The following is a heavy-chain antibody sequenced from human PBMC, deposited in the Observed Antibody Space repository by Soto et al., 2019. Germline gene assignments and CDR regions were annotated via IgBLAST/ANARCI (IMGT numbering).Heavy chain of an antibody. V-gene: IGHV3-7*01. Sequence: PGGSLRLSCAASGFTFSSYWMSWVRQAPGKGLEWVANIKQDGSEKYYVDSVKGRFTISRDNAKNSLYLQMNSLRAEDTAVYYCARDRVGRFLEWLPYYGMDVWGQGTTVTVSS. CDR2: IKQDGSEK. CDR3: ARDRVGRFLEWLPYYGMDV. D-gene: IGHD3-3*01. J-gene: IGHJ6*02. CDR1: GFTFSSYW.